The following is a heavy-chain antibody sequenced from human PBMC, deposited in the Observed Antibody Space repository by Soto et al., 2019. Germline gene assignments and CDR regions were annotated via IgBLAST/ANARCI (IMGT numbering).Heavy chain of an antibody. D-gene: IGHD3-16*02. V-gene: IGHV4-34*01. J-gene: IGHJ4*02. CDR2: INHSGST. CDR3: ARGAFIVSPCTGFDY. CDR1: GGSFSGYY. Sequence: SETLSLTCAVYGGSFSGYYWTWIRQPPGTGLEWIGEINHSGSTNYNPSLKSRVTISVDTSKNQFSLKLNSVTPEDTAVYYCARGAFIVSPCTGFDYWGQGTPVTVSS.